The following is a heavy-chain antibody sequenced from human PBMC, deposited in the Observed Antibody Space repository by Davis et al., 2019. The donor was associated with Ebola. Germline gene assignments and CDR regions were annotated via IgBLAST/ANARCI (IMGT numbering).Heavy chain of an antibody. V-gene: IGHV3-21*01. CDR3: ARDRYSSTWHRGYY. CDR1: GFNLHDYA. Sequence: GESLKISCAASGFNLHDYAMHWVRQTPGKGLEWVSSISSSSSYIYYADSVKGRFTISRDNAKNSLYLQMNSLRAEDTAVYYCARDRYSSTWHRGYYWGQGILVTVSS. CDR2: ISSSSSYI. D-gene: IGHD6-13*01. J-gene: IGHJ4*02.